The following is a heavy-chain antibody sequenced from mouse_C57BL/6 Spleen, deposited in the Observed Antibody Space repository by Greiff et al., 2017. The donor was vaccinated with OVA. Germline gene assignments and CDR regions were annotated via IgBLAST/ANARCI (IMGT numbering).Heavy chain of an antibody. CDR1: GFTFSDYG. V-gene: IGHV5-17*01. CDR2: ISSGSSTI. Sequence: EVKLMESGGGLVKPGGSLKLSCAASGFTFSDYGMHWVRQAPEKGLEWVAYISSGSSTIYYADTVKGRFTISRDNAKNTLFLQMTSLRSEDTAMYYCARPNWDWYFDVWGTGTTVIVSS. D-gene: IGHD4-1*01. CDR3: ARPNWDWYFDV. J-gene: IGHJ1*03.